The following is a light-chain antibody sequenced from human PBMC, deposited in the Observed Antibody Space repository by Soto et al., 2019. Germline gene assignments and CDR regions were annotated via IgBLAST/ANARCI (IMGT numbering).Light chain of an antibody. V-gene: IGKV3-15*01. Sequence: EIVMTQSPATLSVSPGERATLSCRASQSVSSNLAWYQQKPGQAPRLPIYGASTRATGIPARFSGSGSGTEFTLTISSLQSEDFAVYYCQQRLNWQVTFGQGTRL. J-gene: IGKJ5*01. CDR2: GAS. CDR3: QQRLNWQVT. CDR1: QSVSSN.